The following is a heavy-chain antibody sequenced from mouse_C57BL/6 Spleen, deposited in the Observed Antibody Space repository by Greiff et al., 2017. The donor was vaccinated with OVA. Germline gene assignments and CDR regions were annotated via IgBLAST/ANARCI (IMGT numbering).Heavy chain of an antibody. CDR2: INPNNGGT. J-gene: IGHJ1*03. V-gene: IGHV1-22*01. Sequence: EVQLQESGPELVKPGASVKMSCKASGYTFTDYNMHWVKQSHGKSLEWIGYINPNNGGTSYNQKFKGKATLTVNKSSSTAYMELRSLTSEDSAVYDCARGRLLRDWYFDVWGTGTTVTGSS. D-gene: IGHD1-1*01. CDR3: ARGRLLRDWYFDV. CDR1: GYTFTDYN.